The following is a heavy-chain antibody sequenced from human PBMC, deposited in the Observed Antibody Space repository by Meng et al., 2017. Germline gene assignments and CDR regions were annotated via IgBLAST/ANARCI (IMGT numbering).Heavy chain of an antibody. CDR2: INHSGST. CDR1: GGSFSGYY. Sequence: SETLSLTCAVYGGSFSGYYWSWIRQPPGKGLEWIGEINHSGSTNYNPSLKSRVTISVDTSKNQFSLKLSSVTAADTAVYYCAREYCSGGSCYEHFDYWGQGTLVTVSS. D-gene: IGHD2-15*01. V-gene: IGHV4-34*01. J-gene: IGHJ4*02. CDR3: AREYCSGGSCYEHFDY.